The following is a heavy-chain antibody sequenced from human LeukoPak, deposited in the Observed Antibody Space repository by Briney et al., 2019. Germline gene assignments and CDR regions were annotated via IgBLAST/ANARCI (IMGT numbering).Heavy chain of an antibody. D-gene: IGHD5-24*01. CDR1: GFRFSDYY. CDR3: ARDLQRWLQGPFDY. J-gene: IGHJ4*02. CDR2: INGDGSQT. V-gene: IGHV3-7*01. Sequence: GGSLRLSCAASGFRFSDYYMSWVRQAPGKGLQWVANINGDGSQTYSLDSVKGRFTISRDNAKNSLYLQMNSLRAEDTAVYYCARDLQRWLQGPFDYWGQGTLVTVSS.